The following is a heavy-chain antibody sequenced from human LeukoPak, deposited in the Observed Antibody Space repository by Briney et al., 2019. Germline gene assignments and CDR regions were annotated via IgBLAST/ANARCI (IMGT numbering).Heavy chain of an antibody. V-gene: IGHV1-69*06. Sequence: SVKVSCKASGGTFSSYAISWVRQAPGQGLEWMGGIIPIFGTANYAQKFQGRVTITADKSTSTAYMELSSLRSEDTAVYYCARDNSVRDEAWWFNPWGQGTLVTVSS. J-gene: IGHJ5*02. CDR1: GGTFSSYA. D-gene: IGHD5-24*01. CDR2: IIPIFGTA. CDR3: ARDNSVRDEAWWFNP.